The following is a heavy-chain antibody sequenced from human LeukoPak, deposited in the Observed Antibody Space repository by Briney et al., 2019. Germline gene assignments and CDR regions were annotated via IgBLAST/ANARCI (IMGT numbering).Heavy chain of an antibody. CDR1: GFTFSSYA. D-gene: IGHD3-22*01. CDR2: ISYDGSNK. CDR3: AKSLRAKVVKHDYGMDV. V-gene: IGHV3-30*18. J-gene: IGHJ6*02. Sequence: PGGSLRLSCAASGFTFSSYAMSWVRQAPGKGLEWVAVISYDGSNKYYADSVKGRFTISRDNSKNTLYLQMNSLRAEDTAVYYCAKSLRAKVVKHDYGMDVWGQGTTVTVSS.